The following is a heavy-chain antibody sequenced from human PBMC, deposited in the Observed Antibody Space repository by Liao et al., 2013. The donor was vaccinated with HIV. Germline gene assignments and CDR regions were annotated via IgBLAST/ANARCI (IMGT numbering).Heavy chain of an antibody. CDR2: IYHSGST. CDR3: ARGDCGGDCYSARYFDL. V-gene: IGHV4-30-2*01. CDR1: GGSISSGGYS. D-gene: IGHD2-21*01. J-gene: IGHJ2*01. Sequence: QLQLQESGSGLVKPSQTLFLTCAVSGGSISSGGYSWSWIRQPPGKGLEWIGYIYHSGSTYYNPSLKSRVTISVDRSKNQFSLKLSSVTAADTAVYYCARGDCGGDCYSARYFDLWGRGTLVTVSS.